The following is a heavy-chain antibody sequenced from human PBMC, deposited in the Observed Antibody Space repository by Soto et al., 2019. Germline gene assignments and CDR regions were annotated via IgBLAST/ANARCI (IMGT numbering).Heavy chain of an antibody. CDR2: IWYDGSKK. CDR3: ATLPTSCIAY. V-gene: IGHV3-33*01. J-gene: IGHJ4*02. D-gene: IGHD2-15*01. CDR1: GFTFSTYG. Sequence: QVHLVESGGGVVQPGRSLGLSCAASGFTFSTYGMHWVRQAPGKGLEWVTVIWYDGSKKYYADSVKGRFNISRNNSKNTLYLQMNSLAAEDTAVYYCATLPTSCIAYWGQGTLVTVSS.